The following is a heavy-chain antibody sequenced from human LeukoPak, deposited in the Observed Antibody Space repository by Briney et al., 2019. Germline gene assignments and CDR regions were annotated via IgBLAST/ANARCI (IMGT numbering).Heavy chain of an antibody. CDR1: SGSISSRSFY. D-gene: IGHD3-22*01. CDR2: ISYSGSS. CDR3: ARSRDSSGYSADAFDT. J-gene: IGHJ3*02. Sequence: SETLSLTCTVSSGSISSRSFYWGCIRQPPGKGLEWIGSISYSGSSYYNPSLKSRVTISVDTSKNQFSLKLSSVTAADTAVYYCARSRDSSGYSADAFDTWGQGTLVTVS. V-gene: IGHV4-39*01.